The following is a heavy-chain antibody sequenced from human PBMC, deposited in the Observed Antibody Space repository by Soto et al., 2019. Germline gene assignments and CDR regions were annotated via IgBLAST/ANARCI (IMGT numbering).Heavy chain of an antibody. Sequence: QVQLVQSGAEVKKPGASVKVSCKASGYVFTNYFMHWVRQAPGQGLEWMGIINPNGVGTSYAQKFEGRVTMNRDSATSTVHMDLSSLRSEDTALYFCAREVGSNSWSYYYGMDVWGQGTSVTVSS. J-gene: IGHJ6*02. D-gene: IGHD6-13*01. CDR1: GYVFTNYF. CDR3: AREVGSNSWSYYYGMDV. V-gene: IGHV1-46*01. CDR2: INPNGVGT.